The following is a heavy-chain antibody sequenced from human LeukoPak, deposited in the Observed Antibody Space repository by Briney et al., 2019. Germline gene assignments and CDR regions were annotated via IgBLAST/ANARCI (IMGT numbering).Heavy chain of an antibody. V-gene: IGHV3-21*04. Sequence: GGSLRLSCAASGFTFSSYSMNWVRQAPGKGLEWVSSISSSSSYIYYADSVKGRFTISRDNSKNTLYLQMNSLRAEDTAVYYCARGIQGDAFDIWGQGTMVTVSS. J-gene: IGHJ3*02. D-gene: IGHD5-18*01. CDR1: GFTFSSYS. CDR2: ISSSSSYI. CDR3: ARGIQGDAFDI.